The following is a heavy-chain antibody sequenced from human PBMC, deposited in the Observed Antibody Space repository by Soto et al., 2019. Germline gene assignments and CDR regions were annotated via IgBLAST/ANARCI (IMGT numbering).Heavy chain of an antibody. Sequence: SVKVSCKASGGTFSNYTVNWVRRAPGQGLEWMGRIIAILGIANYAQKFQGRVTITADKSTRAAYMELSSLRSEDTALYYCATSNYYDSSAFDSWGQGTLVTVSS. CDR2: IIAILGIA. CDR1: GGTFSNYT. D-gene: IGHD3-22*01. CDR3: ATSNYYDSSAFDS. J-gene: IGHJ4*02. V-gene: IGHV1-69*02.